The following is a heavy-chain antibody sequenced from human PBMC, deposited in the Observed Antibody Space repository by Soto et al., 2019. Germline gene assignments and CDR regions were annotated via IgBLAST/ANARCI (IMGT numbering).Heavy chain of an antibody. CDR2: IYHSGST. CDR1: GGSISSSNW. Sequence: SETLSLTCAVSGGSISSSNWWSWVRQPPGKGLEWIGEIYHSGSTNYNPSLKSRVTISVDKSKNQFSLKLSSVTAADTAVYYCARDRAIFGVVKRGYYFGYWGQGTLVTVSS. D-gene: IGHD3-3*01. J-gene: IGHJ4*02. CDR3: ARDRAIFGVVKRGYYFGY. V-gene: IGHV4-4*02.